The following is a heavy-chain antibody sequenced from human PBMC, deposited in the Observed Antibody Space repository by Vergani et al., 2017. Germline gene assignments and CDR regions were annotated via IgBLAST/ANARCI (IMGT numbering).Heavy chain of an antibody. CDR2: ISYDGSNK. V-gene: IGHV3-30-3*01. D-gene: IGHD6-13*01. CDR1: GFTFSSYA. Sequence: QVQLVESGGGVVQPGRSLRLSCAASGFTFSSYAMHWVRQAPGKGLEWVAVISYDGSNKYYADSVKGRFTISRDNSKNTLYLQMNSLRAEDTAVYYWARDSLGFDYWGQGTLVTVSS. J-gene: IGHJ4*02. CDR3: ARDSLGFDY.